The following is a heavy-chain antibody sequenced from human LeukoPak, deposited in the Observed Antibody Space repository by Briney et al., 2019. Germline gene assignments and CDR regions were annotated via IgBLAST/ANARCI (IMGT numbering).Heavy chain of an antibody. J-gene: IGHJ5*02. CDR2: ISAYNGNT. CDR3: AVPRHDGWFDP. V-gene: IGHV1-18*01. CDR1: GYTFTSYG. D-gene: IGHD1-1*01. Sequence: ASVKVSCKASGYTFTSYGISWVRQAPGQGLEWMGWISAYNGNTNYAQKLQGRVTMTTDTSTSTAFMELRSLRSDDTAVYYCAVPRHDGWFDPWGQGTLVTVSS.